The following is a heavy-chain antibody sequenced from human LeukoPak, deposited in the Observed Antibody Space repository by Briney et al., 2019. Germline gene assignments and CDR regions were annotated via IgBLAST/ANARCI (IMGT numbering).Heavy chain of an antibody. V-gene: IGHV3-23*01. Sequence: PGGSPRLSCAASGFTFNNYAMTWVRQAPGKGLEWVTTITGSGASTYSADSVRGRFTISRDNSKNTLFLQMNSLRADDTAVYYCARNQDSSWYYYYMDSWLRATMVTVSS. J-gene: IGHJ6*03. CDR2: ITGSGAST. D-gene: IGHD6-13*01. CDR1: GFTFNNYA. CDR3: ARNQDSSWYYYYMDS.